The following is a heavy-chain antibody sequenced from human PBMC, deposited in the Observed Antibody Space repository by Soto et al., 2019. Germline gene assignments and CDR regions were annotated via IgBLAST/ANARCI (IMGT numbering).Heavy chain of an antibody. V-gene: IGHV3-48*03. CDR1: GFTFSSYE. CDR2: IDYSGETI. CDR3: ASPWGSFDY. J-gene: IGHJ4*02. Sequence: PGGSLRLSCAASGFTFSSYEMNWVRQAPGKGLEWISYIDYSGETIYYADSVKGRFTISRANAKNSLYLQMNSLRAEDTAFYYCASPWGSFDYWGQGTLVTVSS. D-gene: IGHD7-27*01.